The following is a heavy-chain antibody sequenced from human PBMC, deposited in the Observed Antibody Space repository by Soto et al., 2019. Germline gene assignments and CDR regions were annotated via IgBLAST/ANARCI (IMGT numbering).Heavy chain of an antibody. CDR3: ASPLFTSSGLVYYYYGMDV. D-gene: IGHD6-19*01. Sequence: PGESLKISCKGSGYSFTSYWISWVRQMPGKGLDWMGRIDPSDSYTNYSPSFQGHVTISADKSISTAYLQWSSLKASDTAMYYCASPLFTSSGLVYYYYGMDVWGQGTTVTVSS. CDR1: GYSFTSYW. CDR2: IDPSDSYT. J-gene: IGHJ6*02. V-gene: IGHV5-10-1*01.